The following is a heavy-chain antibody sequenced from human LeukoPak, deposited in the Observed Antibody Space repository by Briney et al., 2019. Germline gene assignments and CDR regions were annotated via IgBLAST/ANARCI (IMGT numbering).Heavy chain of an antibody. CDR3: ARTLRIVGASDY. Sequence: NASETLSLTCTVSGGSISSSSYYWGWIRQPPGKGLEWIGSIYYSGSTYYNPSLKSRVTISVDTSKNQFSLKLSSVTAADTAVYYCARTLRIVGASDYWGQGTLVTVSS. D-gene: IGHD1-26*01. CDR2: IYYSGST. J-gene: IGHJ4*02. CDR1: GGSISSSSYY. V-gene: IGHV4-39*07.